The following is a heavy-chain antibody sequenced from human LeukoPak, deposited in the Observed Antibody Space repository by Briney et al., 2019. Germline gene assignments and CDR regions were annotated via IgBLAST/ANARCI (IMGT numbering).Heavy chain of an antibody. CDR2: ISGSGGST. Sequence: GGSLRLSCSASGFTFSSYAMGWVRQAPGKELEGVSAISGSGGSTYYADSVKGQFTTSRDNSKNTVYLHMNNLRAEDTAVYYCAKEGRKTGNTYGYEFDSWGQGTLVTVSS. V-gene: IGHV3-23*01. CDR3: AKEGRKTGNTYGYEFDS. CDR1: GFTFSSYA. J-gene: IGHJ4*02. D-gene: IGHD5-18*01.